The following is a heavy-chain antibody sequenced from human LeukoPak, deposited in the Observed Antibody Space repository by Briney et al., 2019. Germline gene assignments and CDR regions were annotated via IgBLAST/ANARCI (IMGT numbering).Heavy chain of an antibody. D-gene: IGHD6-19*01. CDR1: GDTFTTYG. CDR3: ARDGGAVAVANWFDP. J-gene: IGHJ5*02. V-gene: IGHV1-18*01. CDR2: ISAYNGIT. Sequence: ASVKVSCKASGDTFTTYGITWVRQAPGQGLEWMGWISAYNGITNYAQKLQGRVTMTTDTSTSTAYMELRSLRSDDTAVYYCARDGGAVAVANWFDPWGQGTLVTVSS.